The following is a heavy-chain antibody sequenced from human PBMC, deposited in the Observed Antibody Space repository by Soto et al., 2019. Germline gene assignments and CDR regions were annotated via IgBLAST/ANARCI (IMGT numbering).Heavy chain of an antibody. CDR3: ARYSGSYWHYLDF. D-gene: IGHD1-26*01. CDR1: GGSIGSYH. Sequence: SETLSLTCTVSGGSIGSYHWSWVRQPPGKGLEWIASVYYTGTTNYNPSLGSRVTISIDAPENQISLKLTSVTAADSAIYYCARYSGSYWHYLDFWGQGTLVTVSS. V-gene: IGHV4-59*01. CDR2: VYYTGTT. J-gene: IGHJ4*02.